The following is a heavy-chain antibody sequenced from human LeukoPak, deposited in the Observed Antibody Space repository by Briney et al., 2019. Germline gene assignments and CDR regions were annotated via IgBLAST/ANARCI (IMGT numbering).Heavy chain of an antibody. CDR1: GFTFSSYS. J-gene: IGHJ4*02. V-gene: IGHV3-48*04. Sequence: GGSLRLSCAASGFTFSSYSMNWVRQAPGKGLEWVSFISSSSSTIYYADSVKGRFTISRDNAENSLYLQMNSLRAEDTAVYYCARGKGDLTMIAMIVTAVEFYFDHWGRGSVVTVSS. CDR2: ISSSSSTI. D-gene: IGHD3-22*01. CDR3: ARGKGDLTMIAMIVTAVEFYFDH.